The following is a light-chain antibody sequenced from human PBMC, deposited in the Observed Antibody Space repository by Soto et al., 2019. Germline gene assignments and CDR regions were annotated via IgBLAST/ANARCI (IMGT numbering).Light chain of an antibody. V-gene: IGKV1-5*01. CDR2: AAS. J-gene: IGKJ5*01. Sequence: DIQMTQSPTSLSASVGDSVSITCRASQTISSWLAWYQQIPGRAPKLLIYAASRLQAGVPLRFSGAGSGTDFTLTISRLEPEDFALYYCQQHDILPITFGQGTRLEIK. CDR1: QTISSW. CDR3: QQHDILPIT.